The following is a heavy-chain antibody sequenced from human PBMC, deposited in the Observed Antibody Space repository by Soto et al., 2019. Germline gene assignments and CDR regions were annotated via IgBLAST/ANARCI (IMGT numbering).Heavy chain of an antibody. CDR3: ARRGPNSYYYYGTDV. CDR1: GYGFASCS. J-gene: IGHJ6*02. CDR2: INAGNGNT. Sequence: SVEVSWKACGYGFASCSRRWVRHAPGQRLEWMGWINAGNGNTKYSQKFQGRVTITRDTSASTAYMELSSLRSEDTAVYYCARRGPNSYYYYGTDVWGQRTTVPVSS. V-gene: IGHV1-3*01. D-gene: IGHD1-1*01.